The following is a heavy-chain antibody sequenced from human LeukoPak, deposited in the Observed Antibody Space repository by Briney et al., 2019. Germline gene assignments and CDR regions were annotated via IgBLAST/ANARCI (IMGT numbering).Heavy chain of an antibody. CDR1: GYTFTGYY. V-gene: IGHV1-2*02. Sequence: GASVTVSCKASGYTFTGYYMHWVRQAPGQGLEWMGWINPNSGGTNYAQKFQGRVTMTRDTSISTAYMELSRLRSDDTAVYYCARGPFAGIVGAIASPLLVYWGQGTLVTVSS. J-gene: IGHJ4*02. CDR3: ARGPFAGIVGAIASPLLVY. CDR2: INPNSGGT. D-gene: IGHD1-26*01.